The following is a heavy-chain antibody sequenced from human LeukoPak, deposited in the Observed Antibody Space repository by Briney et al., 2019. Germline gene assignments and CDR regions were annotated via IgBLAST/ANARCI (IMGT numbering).Heavy chain of an antibody. V-gene: IGHV3-23*01. J-gene: IGHJ4*02. CDR3: AKGNNSRATSFDY. D-gene: IGHD2/OR15-2a*01. CDR2: ITASGGST. Sequence: GGSLRLSCAASGFTFSSYIMSWVRQAPGKGLEWVSPITASGGSTYYADSVRGRFTISRDNSKNTLYVQLNSLRGEDTAVYYCAKGNNSRATSFDYWGQGTLVTVSS. CDR1: GFTFSSYI.